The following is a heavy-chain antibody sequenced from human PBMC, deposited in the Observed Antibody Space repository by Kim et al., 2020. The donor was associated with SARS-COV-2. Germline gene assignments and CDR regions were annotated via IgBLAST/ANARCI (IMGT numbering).Heavy chain of an antibody. Sequence: YAESVKGRFTISRDNAKNSLYLQRNSLRAEDTAVYYCARVAGQRYAPQDVWGQGTTVTVSS. CDR3: ARVAGQRYAPQDV. V-gene: IGHV3-21*01. D-gene: IGHD4-17*01. J-gene: IGHJ6*02.